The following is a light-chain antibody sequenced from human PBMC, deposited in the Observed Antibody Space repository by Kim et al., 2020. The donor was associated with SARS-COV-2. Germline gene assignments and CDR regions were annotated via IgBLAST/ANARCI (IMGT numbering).Light chain of an antibody. V-gene: IGLV1-47*01. Sequence: QGVTISCSGSSSKIGSNYVYWYQQLPGTAPKLLIYRNNQRPSGVPDRCSGSKSGTSASLAISGLRSEDEADYYCAAWDDSLSGPGVFGGGTQLTVL. CDR3: AAWDDSLSGPGV. CDR1: SSKIGSNY. J-gene: IGLJ3*02. CDR2: RNN.